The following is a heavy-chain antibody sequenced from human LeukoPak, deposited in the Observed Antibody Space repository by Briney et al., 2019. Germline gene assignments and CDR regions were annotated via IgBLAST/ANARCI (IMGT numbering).Heavy chain of an antibody. Sequence: GGSLRLSCAASGFTFSSAAMTWVRQAPGMGLEWVSTITGSDDATYYSDSVKGRFTISRDFSRTTVHLQLNSLRAEDTAIYYCAKGPQLYSGYHPDPWGQGTLVTVSS. V-gene: IGHV3-23*01. J-gene: IGHJ5*02. CDR2: ITGSDDAT. CDR3: AKGPQLYSGYHPDP. D-gene: IGHD5-12*01. CDR1: GFTFSSAA.